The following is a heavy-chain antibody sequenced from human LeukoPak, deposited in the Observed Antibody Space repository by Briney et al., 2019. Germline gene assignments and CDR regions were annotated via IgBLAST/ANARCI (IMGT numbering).Heavy chain of an antibody. CDR2: FDPEDGQT. J-gene: IGHJ6*02. CDR1: GYTLTELS. V-gene: IGHV1-24*01. CDR3: ATSSLAVGGQGFYGMDV. D-gene: IGHD6-19*01. Sequence: ASVKVSCKVSGYTLTELSMHWVRQAPGKGLEWMGGFDPEDGQTIYAQKFQGRVTMTEDTSTDTAHMELSSLRSEDTAVYYCATSSLAVGGQGFYGMDVWGQGTTVTVSS.